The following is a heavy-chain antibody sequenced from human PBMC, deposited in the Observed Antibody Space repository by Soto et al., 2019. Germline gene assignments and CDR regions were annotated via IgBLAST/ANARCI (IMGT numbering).Heavy chain of an antibody. Sequence: QVQLVESGGGVVQPGRSLRLSCAASGFTFSSYGMHWVRQAPGKGLEWVAVISYDGSNKYYADSVKGRFTISRDNSKNTLYLQMNSLRAEDAAVYYCAKDSIRGYCSSTSCHPPDYWGQGTLVTVSS. CDR3: AKDSIRGYCSSTSCHPPDY. V-gene: IGHV3-30*18. CDR2: ISYDGSNK. J-gene: IGHJ4*02. D-gene: IGHD2-2*01. CDR1: GFTFSSYG.